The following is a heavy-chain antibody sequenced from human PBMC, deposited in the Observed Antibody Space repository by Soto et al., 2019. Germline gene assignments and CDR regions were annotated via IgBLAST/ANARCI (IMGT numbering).Heavy chain of an antibody. CDR3: TRKSVPNYGMDA. V-gene: IGHV4-30-4*01. D-gene: IGHD2-2*01. Sequence: TLSLTCTVSGGSISSGDYYWSWIRQPPGKGLEWIGYIYYSGSTYYNPSLKSRVNISVDTSKNQFSLKLSSVTAADTAVYYSTRKSVPNYGMDAWGQGTRVTVS. J-gene: IGHJ6*02. CDR1: GGSISSGDYY. CDR2: IYYSGST.